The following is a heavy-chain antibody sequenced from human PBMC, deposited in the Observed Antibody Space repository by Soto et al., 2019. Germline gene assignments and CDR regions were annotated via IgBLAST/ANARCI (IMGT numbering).Heavy chain of an antibody. CDR2: ISYDGTNK. CDR3: AKVLPATGIEGGGDAFDI. Sequence: GGSLKLSCAASGFTFRSLGMHWIRQAPGKGLEWVALISYDGTNKYYADSVRGRFTISRDNSKNTLYLEMNTLRVEDTAVYYCAKVLPATGIEGGGDAFDIWGQGTMVTVSS. J-gene: IGHJ3*02. CDR1: GFTFRSLG. V-gene: IGHV3-30*18. D-gene: IGHD1-26*01.